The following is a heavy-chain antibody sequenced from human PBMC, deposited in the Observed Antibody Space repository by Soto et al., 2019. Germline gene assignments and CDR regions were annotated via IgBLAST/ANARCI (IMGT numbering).Heavy chain of an antibody. J-gene: IGHJ3*02. CDR2: ISGSGGST. Sequence: PGGSLRLACAASGFTFSSYAMSWVRQAPGKGLEWVSAISGSGGSTYYADSVKGRFTISRDNSKNTLYLQMNSLGAEDTAVYYYVNLQDTGLNDAFDSWGQGTMVTVSS. CDR3: VNLQDTGLNDAFDS. CDR1: GFTFSSYA. V-gene: IGHV3-23*01.